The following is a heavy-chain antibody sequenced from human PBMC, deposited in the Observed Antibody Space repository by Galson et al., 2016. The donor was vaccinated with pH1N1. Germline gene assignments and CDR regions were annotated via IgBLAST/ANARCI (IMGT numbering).Heavy chain of an antibody. V-gene: IGHV3-73*01. CDR2: IRSKADSYAT. J-gene: IGHJ5*02. D-gene: IGHD2-8*01. CDR3: TRPNGGSYEEFWFDP. Sequence: SLRLSCAASGFTFSGSAMHWVRQASGKGLEWVGRIRSKADSYATAYAASVEGRFTISRDDSKNTAYLQMNSLKTEDTAVYYCTRPNGGSYEEFWFDPWGQGTLVTVSS. CDR1: GFTFSGSA.